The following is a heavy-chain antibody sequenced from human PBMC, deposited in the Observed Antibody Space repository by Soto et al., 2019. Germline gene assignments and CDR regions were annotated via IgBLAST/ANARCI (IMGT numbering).Heavy chain of an antibody. CDR3: ARALILTGYYIHDAFDI. V-gene: IGHV4-31*03. D-gene: IGHD3-9*01. CDR1: GGSISSGGYY. J-gene: IGHJ3*02. Sequence: SETLSLTCTVSGGSISSGGYYCSWIRQHPGKGLEWIGYIYYSGSTYYNPSLKSRVTISVDTSKNQFSLKLSSVTAADTAVYYCARALILTGYYIHDAFDIWGQGAMVTVSS. CDR2: IYYSGST.